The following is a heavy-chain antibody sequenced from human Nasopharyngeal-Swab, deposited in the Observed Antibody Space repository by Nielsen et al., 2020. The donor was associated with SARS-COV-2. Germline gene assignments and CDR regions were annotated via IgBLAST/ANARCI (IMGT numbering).Heavy chain of an antibody. CDR1: GFTFSSYG. D-gene: IGHD4-23*01. J-gene: IGHJ4*02. CDR3: AKLGGNSDGSYFDY. CDR2: ISYDGSNK. V-gene: IGHV3-30*18. Sequence: GKSLKISCAASGFTFSSYGMHWVRQAPGKGLEWVAVISYDGSNKYYADSVKGRFTISRDNSKNTLYLQMNSLRAEDTAVYYCAKLGGNSDGSYFDYWGQGTLVTVSS.